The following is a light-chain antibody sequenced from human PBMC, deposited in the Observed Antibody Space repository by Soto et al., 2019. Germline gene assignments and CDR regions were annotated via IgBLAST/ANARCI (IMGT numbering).Light chain of an antibody. J-gene: IGKJ1*01. Sequence: EIVMTQSPATLSVSPGERVTLSCRASQSVSNSLAWYQQKPGQAPRILIYNTFTRATGIPARFSGGGAGTEFTLTIGSMQSEDFAIYYCQQYNNWPRTFGQGTKVEIK. CDR2: NTF. CDR3: QQYNNWPRT. V-gene: IGKV3-15*01. CDR1: QSVSNS.